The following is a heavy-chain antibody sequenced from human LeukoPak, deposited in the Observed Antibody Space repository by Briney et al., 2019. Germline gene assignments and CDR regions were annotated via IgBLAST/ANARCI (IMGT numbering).Heavy chain of an antibody. D-gene: IGHD3-10*02. Sequence: PGGSLRLSCAASGFTLRNYWIQWVRQAPGKGLVWVSHSNSDGSSTNYADSVKGRFTISRDNAKNTLYLQTNNLRAEDTAVYYCARAIYVAFDIWGQGTMVTVSS. CDR3: ARAIYVAFDI. CDR1: GFTLRNYW. CDR2: SNSDGSST. V-gene: IGHV3-74*01. J-gene: IGHJ3*02.